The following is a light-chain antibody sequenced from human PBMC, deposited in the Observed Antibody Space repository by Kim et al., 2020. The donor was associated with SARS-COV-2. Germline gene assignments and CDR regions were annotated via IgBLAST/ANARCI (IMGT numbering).Light chain of an antibody. CDR1: SGSVSTSYY. J-gene: IGLJ2*01. CDR3: VLYMGSGIWV. V-gene: IGLV8-61*01. Sequence: GGTVTLTGALSSGSVSTSYYPSWYQQTPGQAPRTLIYSTNTRSSGVPDRFSGSILGNKAALTITGAQADDESDYYCVLYMGSGIWVFGGGTQLTVL. CDR2: STN.